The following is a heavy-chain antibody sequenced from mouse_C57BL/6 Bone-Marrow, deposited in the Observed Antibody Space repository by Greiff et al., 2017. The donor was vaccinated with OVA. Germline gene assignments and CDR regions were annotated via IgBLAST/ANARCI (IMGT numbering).Heavy chain of an antibody. V-gene: IGHV5-4*01. CDR2: ISDGGSYT. CDR1: GFTFSSYA. Sequence: EVQVVESGGGLVKPGGSLKLSCAASGFTFSSYAMSWVRQTPEKRLEWVATISDGGSYTDYPDNVKGRFTISRDNAKNNLYLQMSHLKSEDTAMYYCASYYGSSPFAYWGQGTLVTVSA. D-gene: IGHD1-1*01. J-gene: IGHJ3*01. CDR3: ASYYGSSPFAY.